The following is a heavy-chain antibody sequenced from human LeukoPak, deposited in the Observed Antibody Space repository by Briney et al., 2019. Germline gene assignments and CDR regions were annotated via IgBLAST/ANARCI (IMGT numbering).Heavy chain of an antibody. Sequence: GGSLRLSCAASGFTFSSYAMHWVRQAPGRGLEWVAVISYDGSNGYYADSVKGRFTISRDNSKNTLYLQMNSLRAEDTAVYYCARVWGLYNWNDYFDYWGQGTLVTVSS. CDR1: GFTFSSYA. V-gene: IGHV3-30*04. J-gene: IGHJ4*02. D-gene: IGHD1-1*01. CDR2: ISYDGSNG. CDR3: ARVWGLYNWNDYFDY.